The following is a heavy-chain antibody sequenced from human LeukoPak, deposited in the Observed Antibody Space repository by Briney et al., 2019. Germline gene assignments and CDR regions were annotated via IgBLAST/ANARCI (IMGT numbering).Heavy chain of an antibody. CDR3: TTRNLKYSSLYNGAIDY. Sequence: KPGGSLRLSCAASGFTFSNAWMNWVRQAPGKGLEWVGRIKSKTDGGTTDYAAPVKGRFTISRDDSKNTLYLQMNSLKTEDTAVYYCTTRNLKYSSLYNGAIDYWGQGTLVTVSS. CDR1: GFTFSNAW. CDR2: IKSKTDGGTT. J-gene: IGHJ4*02. D-gene: IGHD6-6*01. V-gene: IGHV3-15*07.